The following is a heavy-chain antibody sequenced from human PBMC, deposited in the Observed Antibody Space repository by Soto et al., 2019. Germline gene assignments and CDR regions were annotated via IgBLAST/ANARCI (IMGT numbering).Heavy chain of an antibody. D-gene: IGHD3-16*01. CDR3: ARGKVRIMIDNWFDP. V-gene: IGHV1-8*01. CDR2: MNPNSGNT. J-gene: IGHJ5*02. Sequence: ASVRVSCRASGYTFTSHDINWVRQATGQGLEWMGWMNPNSGNTGYAQKFQGRVTMTRNTSISTAYMELSSLRSEDTAVYYCARGKVRIMIDNWFDPWGQGTLVTVSS. CDR1: GYTFTSHD.